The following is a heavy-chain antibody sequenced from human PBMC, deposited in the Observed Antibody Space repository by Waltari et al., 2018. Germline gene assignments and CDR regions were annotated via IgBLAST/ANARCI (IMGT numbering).Heavy chain of an antibody. CDR3: ARCLPNEYGSGSYWAYYYYGMDV. J-gene: IGHJ6*02. CDR1: GGSISSYY. CDR2: IYYSGST. V-gene: IGHV4-59*01. Sequence: QVQLQESGPGLVKPSETLSLTCTVSGGSISSYYWSWIRQPPGKGLEWVGYIYYSGSTNYNPSLKSRVTISVDTSKNQFSLKLSSVTAADTAVYYCARCLPNEYGSGSYWAYYYYGMDVWGQGTTVTVSS. D-gene: IGHD3-10*01.